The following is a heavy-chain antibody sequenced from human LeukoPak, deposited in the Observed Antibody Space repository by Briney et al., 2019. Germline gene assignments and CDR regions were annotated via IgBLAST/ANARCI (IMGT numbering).Heavy chain of an antibody. V-gene: IGHV3-33*01. CDR1: GFTFSSNV. D-gene: IGHD4-17*01. CDR3: ARDRYGDYYFDY. Sequence: SGGSLRLSCAASGFTFSSNVMHWVRQAPGKGLEWVAVIWYDGSNKYYADSVKGRFTISRDNSKNTLYLQMSSLRAEDTAVYYCARDRYGDYYFDYWGQGTLVTVSS. CDR2: IWYDGSNK. J-gene: IGHJ4*02.